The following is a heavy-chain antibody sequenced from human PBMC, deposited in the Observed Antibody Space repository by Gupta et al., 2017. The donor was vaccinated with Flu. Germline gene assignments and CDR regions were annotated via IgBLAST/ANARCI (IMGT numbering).Heavy chain of an antibody. J-gene: IGHJ6*03. V-gene: IGHV1-69*06. CDR1: GGNLRSYS. Sequence: QVQLVQSGAEVTKPGSSVRASGKDYGGNLRSYSIRWVRQAPGQGLEWMGGIIPIFGTANYAQKFQGRVTITADKSTSTAYMELSSLRSEYTAVYYCARESNYDFWSGYRPYYMDVWGKGTTVTVSS. CDR2: IIPIFGTA. CDR3: ARESNYDFWSGYRPYYMDV. D-gene: IGHD3-3*01.